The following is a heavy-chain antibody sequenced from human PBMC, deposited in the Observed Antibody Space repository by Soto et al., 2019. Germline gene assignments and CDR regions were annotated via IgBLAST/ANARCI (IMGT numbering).Heavy chain of an antibody. CDR1: GGSISSYY. Sequence: PSETLSLTCTVSGGSISSYYWSWIRQPPGKGLEWIGYIYYSGSTNYNPSLKSRVTISVDTSKNQFSLKLSSVTAADTAVYYCARAGYYGSGSYPPGDLKDYYYYGMGVWGQGTTVTVSS. V-gene: IGHV4-59*01. CDR3: ARAGYYGSGSYPPGDLKDYYYYGMGV. J-gene: IGHJ6*02. D-gene: IGHD3-10*01. CDR2: IYYSGST.